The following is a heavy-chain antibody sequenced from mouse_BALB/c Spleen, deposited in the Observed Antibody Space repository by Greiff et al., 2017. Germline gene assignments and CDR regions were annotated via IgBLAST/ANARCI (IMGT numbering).Heavy chain of an antibody. CDR2: IRSKSNNYAT. D-gene: IGHD2-1*01. CDR1: GFTFNTYA. J-gene: IGHJ4*01. Sequence: EVKVVESGGGLVQPKGSLKLSCAASGFTFNTYAMNWVRQAPGKGLEWVARIRSKSNNYATYYADSVKDRFTISRDDSQSMLYLQMNNLKTEDTAMYYCVRLGGNYPYYAMDYWGQGTSVTVSS. CDR3: VRLGGNYPYYAMDY. V-gene: IGHV10-1*02.